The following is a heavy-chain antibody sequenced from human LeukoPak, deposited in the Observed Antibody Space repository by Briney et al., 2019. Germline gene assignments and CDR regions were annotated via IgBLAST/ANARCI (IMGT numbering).Heavy chain of an antibody. D-gene: IGHD3-9*01. CDR3: ARNEELDYDILTGYYTGWFDP. V-gene: IGHV4-39*07. J-gene: IGHJ5*02. CDR2: IYYSGST. CDR1: GGSISSSSYY. Sequence: SETLSLTCTVSGGSISSSSYYWGWIRQPPGKGLGWIGSIYYSGSTYYNPSLKSRVTISVDTSKNQFSLKLSSVTAADTAVYYCARNEELDYDILTGYYTGWFDPWGQGTLVTVSS.